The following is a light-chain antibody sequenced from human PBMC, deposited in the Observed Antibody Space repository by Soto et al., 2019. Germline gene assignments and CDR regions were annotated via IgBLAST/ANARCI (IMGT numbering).Light chain of an antibody. CDR2: AAS. CDR3: QQSYRTALT. J-gene: IGKJ4*01. Sequence: DIQMTQSPSSLSASVGGRVTITCRASQSISSNLNWYQQKPGKAPKHLIYAASSLQSGVPSRFSGSGSGTDFTLTINSLQPEDLATYYCQQSYRTALTFGGGTKVEI. CDR1: QSISSN. V-gene: IGKV1-39*01.